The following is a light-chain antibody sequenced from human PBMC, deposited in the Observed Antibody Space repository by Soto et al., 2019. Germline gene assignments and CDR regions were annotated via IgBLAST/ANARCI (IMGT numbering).Light chain of an antibody. CDR1: QSISNW. V-gene: IGKV1-5*01. J-gene: IGKJ1*01. CDR3: QQYRTYS. CDR2: HAS. Sequence: IQFTQSPSTLPASVGDRVTLTCRASQSISNWLAWYQQKPGTAPKLLIYHASILETAVPSRFSGNGSGTEFTLTISSLQPGDFAPYYCQQYRTYSFGQGTKVDIK.